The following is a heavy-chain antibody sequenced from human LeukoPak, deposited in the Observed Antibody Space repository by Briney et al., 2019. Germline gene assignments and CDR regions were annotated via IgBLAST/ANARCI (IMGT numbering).Heavy chain of an antibody. CDR2: INPNSGGT. Sequence: GASVKVSCKPSGYTFTRYYMHWVRQAPGQRLEWMGWINPNSGGTNYAQKFQGRVTMTRDTSISTAYMELSRLRSDDTAVYYCARGDYYYYYMDVWGKGTTVTVSS. V-gene: IGHV1-2*02. J-gene: IGHJ6*03. CDR1: GYTFTRYY. CDR3: ARGDYYYYYMDV.